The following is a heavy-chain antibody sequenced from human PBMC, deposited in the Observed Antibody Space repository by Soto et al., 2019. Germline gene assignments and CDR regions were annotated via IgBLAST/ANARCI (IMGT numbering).Heavy chain of an antibody. J-gene: IGHJ6*02. Sequence: TLSLTCAVSGGSISSGGYSWSWIRQPPGKGLEWIGYIYQSGSTYYNPSLKSRVTISVDRSRNQFSLKLSSVTAADTAVYFCATQSYSNSGAYYYYAMDVWGQGTTVTVSS. CDR2: IYQSGST. CDR3: ATQSYSNSGAYYYYAMDV. CDR1: GGSISSGGYS. V-gene: IGHV4-30-2*01. D-gene: IGHD4-4*01.